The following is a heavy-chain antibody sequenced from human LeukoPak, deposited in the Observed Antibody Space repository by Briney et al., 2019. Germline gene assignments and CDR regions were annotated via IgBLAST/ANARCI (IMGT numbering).Heavy chain of an antibody. CDR3: ARETDPYSSSLNFDY. D-gene: IGHD6-13*01. V-gene: IGHV1-69*13. CDR2: IIPIFGTA. Sequence: SVKVSCKASGGTFSSYAISWVRQAPGQGLEWMGGIIPIFGTANYAQKFQGRVTITADESTSTAYMELSSLRSEDTAVYYCARETDPYSSSLNFDYWGQGTLVTVSS. CDR1: GGTFSSYA. J-gene: IGHJ4*02.